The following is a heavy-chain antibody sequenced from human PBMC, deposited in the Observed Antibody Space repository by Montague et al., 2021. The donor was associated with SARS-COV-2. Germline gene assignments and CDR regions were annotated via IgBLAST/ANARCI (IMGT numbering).Heavy chain of an antibody. CDR2: THYSGTT. V-gene: IGHV4-59*12. CDR3: ARGTAYDHVYY. Sequence: SETLSLTCTASSGSLSGYYWNWIRQPPGKGLEWIGFTHYSGTTKXNPSLKSRLNMSLDTSKNQFSLTLNSVTAADTAIYRCARGTAYDHVYYWGQGAPVTVAS. D-gene: IGHD2-8*02. CDR1: SGSLSGYY. J-gene: IGHJ4*02.